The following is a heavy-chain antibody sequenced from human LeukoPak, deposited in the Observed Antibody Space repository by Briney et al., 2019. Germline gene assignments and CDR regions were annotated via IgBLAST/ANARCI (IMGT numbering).Heavy chain of an antibody. D-gene: IGHD3-3*01. CDR1: GYTFTGYY. CDR2: INPNSGGT. CDR3: AIGTIFGVALFDY. J-gene: IGHJ4*02. Sequence: GASVKVSCKASGYTFTGYYMHWVRQAPGQGLEWMGWINPNSGGTNYAQRFQGRVTMTRDTSISTAYMELSRLRSDDTAVYYCAIGTIFGVALFDYWGQGTLVTVSS. V-gene: IGHV1-2*02.